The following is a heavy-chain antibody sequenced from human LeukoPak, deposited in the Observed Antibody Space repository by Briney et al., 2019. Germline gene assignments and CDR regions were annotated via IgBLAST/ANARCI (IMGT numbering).Heavy chain of an antibody. Sequence: SETLSRTCAVSGGSVTDYNWWIWVRQPPGKGLEWIGEVSQSGTTKYNPSLQSRVIISVDKSKSQFSLKLNSVTAADTAVYYCARSPRQWLLDYWGQGALVTVSS. CDR2: VSQSGTT. D-gene: IGHD3-22*01. J-gene: IGHJ4*02. CDR1: GGSVTDYNW. V-gene: IGHV4-4*02. CDR3: ARSPRQWLLDY.